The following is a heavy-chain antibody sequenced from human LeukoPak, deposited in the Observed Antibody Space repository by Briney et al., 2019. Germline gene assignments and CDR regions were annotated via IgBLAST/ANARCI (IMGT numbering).Heavy chain of an antibody. CDR1: GGTFSSYA. Sequence: SVKVSCKASGGTFSSYAISWVRQAPGQGLEWMGGIIPIFGTANYAQKFQGRVTMTTDTSTSTAYMELRSLRSDDTAVYYCARDPYDSSGVHFHWGQGTLVTVSS. CDR2: IIPIFGTA. CDR3: ARDPYDSSGVHFH. V-gene: IGHV1-69*05. J-gene: IGHJ4*02. D-gene: IGHD3-22*01.